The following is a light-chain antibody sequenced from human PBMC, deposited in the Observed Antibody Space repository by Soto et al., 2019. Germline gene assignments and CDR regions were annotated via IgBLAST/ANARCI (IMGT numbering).Light chain of an antibody. J-gene: IGLJ2*01. CDR2: DVT. V-gene: IGLV2-14*03. CDR1: SSDIGGYNY. Sequence: QPVLTQPASVSGSPGQSITISCTGTSSDIGGYNYVSWYQQHPGKAPKLMIYDVTNRPSGVSNRFSGSKSGSTASLTISGLPAEDEDDYYCSSYTSSSTLVFGGGTKLTVL. CDR3: SSYTSSSTLV.